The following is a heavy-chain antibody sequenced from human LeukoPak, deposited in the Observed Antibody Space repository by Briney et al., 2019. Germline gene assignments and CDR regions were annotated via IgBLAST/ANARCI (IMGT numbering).Heavy chain of an antibody. V-gene: IGHV4-59*12. Sequence: SQTLSLTCTVSGGSISSYYWSWIRQPPGKGLEWIGYIYYSGSTYYNPSLKSRVTISVDTSKNQFSLKLSSVTAADTAVYYCARGTGDYEDYWGQGTLVTVSS. CDR1: GGSISSYY. CDR3: ARGTGDYEDY. J-gene: IGHJ4*02. CDR2: IYYSGST. D-gene: IGHD4-17*01.